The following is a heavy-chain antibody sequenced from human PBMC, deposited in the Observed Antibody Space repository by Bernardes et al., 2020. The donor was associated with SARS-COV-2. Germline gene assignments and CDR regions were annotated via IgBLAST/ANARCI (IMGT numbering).Heavy chain of an antibody. CDR2: ISGSGGTT. V-gene: IGHV3-23*01. Sequence: GGYLRLSCAASGFTFSEYAMSWVRQAPGKGLEWVSSISGSGGTTSYGDSVKGRFTISRDNSKNTLYVQLNSLRAEDTGVYYCAKVLYSGTNFGPSDSWGQGTMVTVSS. J-gene: IGHJ3*02. CDR1: GFTFSEYA. CDR3: AKVLYSGTNFGPSDS. D-gene: IGHD1-26*01.